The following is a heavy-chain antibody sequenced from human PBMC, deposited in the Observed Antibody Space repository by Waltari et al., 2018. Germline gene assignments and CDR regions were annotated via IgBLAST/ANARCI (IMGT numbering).Heavy chain of an antibody. CDR3: ARGNYGGNSGFDY. CDR1: GYTFTSYY. J-gene: IGHJ4*02. D-gene: IGHD4-17*01. CDR2: INPSLGST. Sequence: QVQLVQSGAEVKKPGASVKVSCKASGYTFTSYYIHWVRQAPGQGLEWMGRINPSLGSTSYAQKFQGRVTVTRDTSTSAVYMELSSLRSEDTAMYYCARGNYGGNSGFDYWGQGTLVTVSS. V-gene: IGHV1-46*01.